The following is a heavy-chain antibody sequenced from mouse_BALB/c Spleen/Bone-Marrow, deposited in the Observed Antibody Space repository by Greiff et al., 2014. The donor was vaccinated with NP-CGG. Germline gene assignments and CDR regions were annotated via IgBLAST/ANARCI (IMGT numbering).Heavy chain of an antibody. J-gene: IGHJ4*01. CDR2: INPSTGYT. CDR3: ARPPYYYGSSYDAMDY. Sequence: VKLMESGAELAKPGASVKMSGKASGYTFTSYWMHWVKQRPGQGLEWIGYINPSTGYTEYNQKFKDKATLTADKSSSTAYMQLSSLTSEDSAVYYCARPPYYYGSSYDAMDYWGQGTSVTVSS. V-gene: IGHV1-7*01. CDR1: GYTFTSYW. D-gene: IGHD1-1*01.